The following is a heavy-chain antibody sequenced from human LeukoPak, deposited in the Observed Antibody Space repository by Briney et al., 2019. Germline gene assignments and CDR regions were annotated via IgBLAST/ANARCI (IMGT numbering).Heavy chain of an antibody. D-gene: IGHD3-22*01. CDR2: IRHDGNDK. J-gene: IGHJ5*02. Sequence: GGSLRLSCVASGFTFTSYGMHWVRQAPGKGLEWVALIRHDGNDKYYAETVKGRFSISRDNSKNTLYLHMNSLRAEDTAVYYCAREGDGYYDSSGYYHWGQGTLVTVSS. CDR1: GFTFTSYG. V-gene: IGHV3-30*02. CDR3: AREGDGYYDSSGYYH.